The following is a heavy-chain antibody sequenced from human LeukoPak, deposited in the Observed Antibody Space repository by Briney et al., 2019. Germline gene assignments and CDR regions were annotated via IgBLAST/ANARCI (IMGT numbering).Heavy chain of an antibody. CDR1: GFTFSSYG. D-gene: IGHD3-10*01. Sequence: GGSLRLSCAASGFTFSSYGMSWVRQAPGKGLEWVSAISGSGGSTYYADSVKGRFTISRDNSKNTLYLQMNSLRVEDTAVYYCAKDMYASGSYYRADYWGQGTLVTVSS. CDR3: AKDMYASGSYYRADY. V-gene: IGHV3-23*01. J-gene: IGHJ4*02. CDR2: ISGSGGST.